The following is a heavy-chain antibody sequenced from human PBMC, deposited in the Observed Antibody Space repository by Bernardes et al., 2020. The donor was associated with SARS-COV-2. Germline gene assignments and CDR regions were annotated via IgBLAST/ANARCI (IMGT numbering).Heavy chain of an antibody. CDR1: GGSISSGGYY. CDR2: IYYSGST. V-gene: IGHV4-31*03. Sequence: SETLSLTCTVSGGSISSGGYYWSWIRQHPGKGLAWIGYIYYSGSTYYNPSLKSRVTISVDTSKNQFSLKLSSVTAADTAVYYCAGNCGGDCYFPELGFDPWGQGTLVTVSS. CDR3: AGNCGGDCYFPELGFDP. D-gene: IGHD2-21*02. J-gene: IGHJ5*02.